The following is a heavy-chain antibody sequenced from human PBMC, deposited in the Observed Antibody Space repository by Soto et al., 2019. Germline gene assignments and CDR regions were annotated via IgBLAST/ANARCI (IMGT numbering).Heavy chain of an antibody. J-gene: IGHJ3*02. CDR1: GFAFSRNG. D-gene: IGHD6-13*01. CDR2: ISSDGSYK. CDR3: AKDEGAAGGGMGGDGFDM. V-gene: IGHV3-30*18. Sequence: QVQLVESGGGVVQPGRSLRLSCAVSGFAFSRNGMHWVRQAPGKGLEWVAVISSDGSYKYYADSVKGRFTISRDNSKNTLHLQMNSLRAEDTAVYHCAKDEGAAGGGMGGDGFDMWGQGTMVTVSS.